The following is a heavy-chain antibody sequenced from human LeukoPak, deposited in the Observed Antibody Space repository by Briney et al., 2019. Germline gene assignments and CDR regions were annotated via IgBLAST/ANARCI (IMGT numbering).Heavy chain of an antibody. D-gene: IGHD1-20*01. V-gene: IGHV1-46*01. J-gene: IGHJ3*02. Sequence: ASVKVSCKASGYTFTNYYMHWVRQAPGQGLEWMGIIRPSGAGTGHAQKFQGRVTMTTDTSTNTVYLELNRLRSEDTAIYYCARITSNDGFDIWGQGTMVTVSS. CDR1: GYTFTNYY. CDR3: ARITSNDGFDI. CDR2: IRPSGAGT.